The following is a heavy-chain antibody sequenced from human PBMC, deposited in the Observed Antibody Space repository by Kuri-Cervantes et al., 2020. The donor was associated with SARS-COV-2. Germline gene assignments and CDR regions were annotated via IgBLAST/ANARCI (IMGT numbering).Heavy chain of an antibody. J-gene: IGHJ4*02. CDR1: GGTFSSYA. Sequence: ASVKVSCKASGGTFSSYAISWVRQAPGQGLEWMGIINPSGGSTSYAQKFQGRVTMTRDTSTSTVYMELSSLRSEDTAVYYCARESWGVAVAEMRIDYWGQGTLVTVLL. CDR3: ARESWGVAVAEMRIDY. CDR2: INPSGGST. D-gene: IGHD6-19*01. V-gene: IGHV1-46*01.